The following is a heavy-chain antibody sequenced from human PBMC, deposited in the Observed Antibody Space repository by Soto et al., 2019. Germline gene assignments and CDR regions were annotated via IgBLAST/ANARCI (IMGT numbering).Heavy chain of an antibody. J-gene: IGHJ4*02. CDR1: GITFSTSV. Sequence: GWSLRLSCVASGITFSTSVMGLVRQAPGKGLEWVSMISDSGSKTYYTDYVKGRFTISRDNSQNALYLQMNSLRAEDTAVYYCAKEKPTNTCFEFWGQGTLVTVSS. V-gene: IGHV3-23*01. D-gene: IGHD2-2*02. CDR3: AKEKPTNTCFEF. CDR2: ISDSGSKT.